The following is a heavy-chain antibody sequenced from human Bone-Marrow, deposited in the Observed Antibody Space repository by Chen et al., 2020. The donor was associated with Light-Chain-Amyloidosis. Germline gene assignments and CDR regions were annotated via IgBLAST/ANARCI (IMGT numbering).Heavy chain of an antibody. D-gene: IGHD2-2*01. V-gene: IGHV3-30*04. J-gene: IGHJ4*02. Sequence: QVQLVESGGGVVQPGRSLTPSCAASGFPFSSYPMDWVRQAPGKGLEWVAVISFHERNKYYADSVKGRFTISRDNSKNTLYLQMNSLRAEDTAVYYCAREGYCSSSSCPFDYWGQGTLVTVSS. CDR1: GFPFSSYP. CDR2: ISFHERNK. CDR3: AREGYCSSSSCPFDY.